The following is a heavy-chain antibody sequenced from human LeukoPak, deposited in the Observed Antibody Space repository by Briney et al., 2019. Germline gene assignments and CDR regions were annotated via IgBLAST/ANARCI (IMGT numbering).Heavy chain of an antibody. CDR1: GYTFSRYG. CDR3: ARGSGLTYYYDSSGYYYNWFDP. J-gene: IGHJ5*02. CDR2: ISAYNGNT. D-gene: IGHD3-22*01. Sequence: GASVTVSCKASGYTFSRYGITWVRQAPGQGLEWMGWISAYNGNTNYAQNLQGRVTMTTDTSTTTAYMDLRSLRSDDTAVYYCARGSGLTYYYDSSGYYYNWFDPWGQGTLVTVSS. V-gene: IGHV1-18*01.